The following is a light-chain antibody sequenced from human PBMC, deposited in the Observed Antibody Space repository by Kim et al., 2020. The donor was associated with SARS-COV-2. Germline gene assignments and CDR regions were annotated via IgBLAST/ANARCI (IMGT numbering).Light chain of an antibody. CDR3: QQYNRWPPYI. V-gene: IGKV3-15*01. CDR1: QRVTSN. Sequence: EIVMTQSPATLSVSPGERATLSCRASQRVTSNLAWYQQRPGQAPRLLIYGASIRATGIPDRFSGSGSGTEFTLTISSLQPEDFALYYCQQYNRWPPYIFGQGTKLEI. CDR2: GAS. J-gene: IGKJ2*01.